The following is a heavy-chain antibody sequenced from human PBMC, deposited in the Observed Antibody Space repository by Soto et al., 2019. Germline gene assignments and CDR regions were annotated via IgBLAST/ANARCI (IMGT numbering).Heavy chain of an antibody. V-gene: IGHV5-51*01. Sequence: GESLKISCQGSGYSFTTYWIGWVRQMPGKGLEWMGIIFPGDSDTRYSPSFQGQVTISADKSIRTAYLQWSSLKASDTAIYYCARRGYFVTATCSTPYCVDSWGQGTLVTVSS. D-gene: IGHD2-2*01. CDR3: ARRGYFVTATCSTPYCVDS. CDR1: GYSFTTYW. J-gene: IGHJ4*02. CDR2: IFPGDSDT.